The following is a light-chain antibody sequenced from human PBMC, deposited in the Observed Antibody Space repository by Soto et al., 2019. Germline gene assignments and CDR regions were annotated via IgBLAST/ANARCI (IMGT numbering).Light chain of an antibody. J-gene: IGKJ5*01. Sequence: DIQMTQSPSSLSASVGGRVTVTCRASQSISSYLNWYQQKPGKAPKLLIYGAVNLQSGVPSRFSGSGSGTDFTLTISSLQPEDFATYYCQQSYRISITFGQGTRLEIK. CDR3: QQSYRISIT. CDR2: GAV. CDR1: QSISSY. V-gene: IGKV1-39*01.